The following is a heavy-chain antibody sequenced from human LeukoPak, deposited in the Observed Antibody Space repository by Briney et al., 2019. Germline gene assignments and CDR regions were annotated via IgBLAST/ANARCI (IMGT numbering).Heavy chain of an antibody. CDR2: ISGSGGST. Sequence: GGPLSLSYAASGFTFSSYAMSWVRQAPGKGLEWFSAISGSGGSTYYVASVKGRFTISRDNSDNTLYLQMNSLRAEDTALYDCASDGIAVDRGIGYFDCWGQGTLVTVSS. D-gene: IGHD6-13*01. CDR1: GFTFSSYA. V-gene: IGHV3-23*01. CDR3: ASDGIAVDRGIGYFDC. J-gene: IGHJ4*02.